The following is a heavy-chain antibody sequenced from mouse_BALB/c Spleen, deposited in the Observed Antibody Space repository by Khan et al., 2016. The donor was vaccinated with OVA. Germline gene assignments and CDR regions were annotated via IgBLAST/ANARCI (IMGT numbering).Heavy chain of an antibody. D-gene: IGHD1-2*01. CDR2: ISYSGST. CDR3: ARQNYYGHALDY. V-gene: IGHV3-2*02. CDR1: GYSITSNYA. J-gene: IGHJ4*01. Sequence: EVQLQESGPGLVKPSQSLSLTCTVTGYSITSNYAWSWIRQFPGNKLEWMGYISYSGSTNYNPSLKSRISVTRDTSENQFFLQLHSVTTEDSATYYWARQNYYGHALDYWGQGTSVTVSS.